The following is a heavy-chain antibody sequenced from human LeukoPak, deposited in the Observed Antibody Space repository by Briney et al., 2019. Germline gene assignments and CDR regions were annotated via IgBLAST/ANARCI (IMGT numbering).Heavy chain of an antibody. CDR2: IYYSGSS. Sequence: SETLSLTCTVSGGSISSSSDNWAWIRQPPGKGLEWIGSIYYSGSSYYNPSLKSRATISVDTSNDQFSLSLRSVTAADTSVYYCARRSSWAAFDIWGQGTMVTVSP. CDR3: ARRSSWAAFDI. J-gene: IGHJ3*02. V-gene: IGHV4-39*01. D-gene: IGHD3-16*01. CDR1: GGSISSSSDN.